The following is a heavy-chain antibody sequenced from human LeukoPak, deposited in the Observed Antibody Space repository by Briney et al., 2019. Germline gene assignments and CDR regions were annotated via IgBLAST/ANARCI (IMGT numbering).Heavy chain of an antibody. CDR2: IIPILGIA. CDR3: AREAGSGSYHRNNYYFDY. J-gene: IGHJ4*02. Sequence: GSSVKVSCKASGGTFSSYTISWVRQAPGQGLEWMGRIIPILGIANYAQKFQGRVTITADKSTSTAYMELSSLGSEDTAVYYCAREAGSGSYHRNNYYFDYWGQGTLVTVSS. V-gene: IGHV1-69*04. D-gene: IGHD1-26*01. CDR1: GGTFSSYT.